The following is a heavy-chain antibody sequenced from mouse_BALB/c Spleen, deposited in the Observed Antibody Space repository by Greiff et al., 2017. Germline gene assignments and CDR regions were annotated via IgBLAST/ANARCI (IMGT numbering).Heavy chain of an antibody. CDR1: GFNIKDTY. D-gene: IGHD1-1*01. V-gene: IGHV14-3*02. CDR2: IDPANGNT. Sequence: VQLQQSGAELVKPGASVKLSCTASGFNIKDTYMHWVKQRPEQGLEWIGRIDPANGNTKYDPKFQGKATITADTSSNTAYLQLSSLTSEDTAVYYCARWGLRYPYYFDYWGQGTTLTVSS. J-gene: IGHJ2*01. CDR3: ARWGLRYPYYFDY.